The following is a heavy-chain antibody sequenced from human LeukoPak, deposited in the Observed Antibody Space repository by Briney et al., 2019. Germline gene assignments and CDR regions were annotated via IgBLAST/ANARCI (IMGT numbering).Heavy chain of an antibody. Sequence: KTSETLFLTCTVSGGSISSYYWSWIRQPPGKGLEWIGYIYYSGSTNYNPSLKSRVTISVDTSKNQFSLKLSSVTAADTAVYYCARVGTYGSGSYLSWLDYWGQGTLVTVSS. V-gene: IGHV4-59*01. D-gene: IGHD3-10*01. CDR1: GGSISSYY. CDR2: IYYSGST. CDR3: ARVGTYGSGSYLSWLDY. J-gene: IGHJ4*02.